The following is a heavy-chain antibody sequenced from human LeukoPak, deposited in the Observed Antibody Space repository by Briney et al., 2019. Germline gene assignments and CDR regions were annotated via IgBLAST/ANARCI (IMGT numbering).Heavy chain of an antibody. J-gene: IGHJ6*03. CDR1: GGTFSSYA. Sequence: SVKVSCKASGGTFSSYAISWVRQAPGQGLEWMGGIIPIFGTANYAQKFQGRVTITTDESTSTAYMELSSPRSEDTAVYYCARAGAARPPLWYYYYYMDVWGKGTTVTVSS. CDR3: ARAGAARPPLWYYYYYMDV. D-gene: IGHD6-6*01. V-gene: IGHV1-69*05. CDR2: IIPIFGTA.